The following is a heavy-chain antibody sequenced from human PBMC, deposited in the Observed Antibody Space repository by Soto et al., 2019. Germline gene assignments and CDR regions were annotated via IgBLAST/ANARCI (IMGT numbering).Heavy chain of an antibody. V-gene: IGHV4-39*01. J-gene: IGHJ5*02. CDR2: IFYLGSS. Sequence: SETLSLTCTVSGDSIISSDFYWGWVRQPPGKGLEWIGSIFYLGSSYYNPSLKSRVTMSVDTSKNQFSLRLRSVTSADTALYFCARHSLALRKNNGFDPWGQGSMVTVSS. CDR1: GDSIISSDFY. D-gene: IGHD3-3*02. CDR3: ARHSLALRKNNGFDP.